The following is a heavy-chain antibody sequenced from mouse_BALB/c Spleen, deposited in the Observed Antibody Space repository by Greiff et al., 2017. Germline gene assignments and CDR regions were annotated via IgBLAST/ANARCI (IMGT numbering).Heavy chain of an antibody. CDR3: ARIGGYGLYYAMDY. Sequence: VQLQQPGAELVKPGTSVKLSCKASGYNFTSYWINWVKLRPGQGLEWIGDIYPGSGSTNYNEKFKSKATLTVDTSSSTAYMQLSSLASEDSALYNCARIGGYGLYYAMDYWGQGTSVTVSS. CDR1: GYNFTSYW. D-gene: IGHD2-14*01. J-gene: IGHJ4*01. V-gene: IGHV1-55*01. CDR2: IYPGSGST.